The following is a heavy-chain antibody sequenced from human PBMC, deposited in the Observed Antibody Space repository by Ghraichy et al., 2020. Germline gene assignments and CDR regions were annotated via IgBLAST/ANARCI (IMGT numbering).Heavy chain of an antibody. CDR3: AKGLYGDGGGVDD. CDR2: VSYDGRNK. CDR1: EFTFSTFG. V-gene: IGHV3-30*18. D-gene: IGHD4-17*01. J-gene: IGHJ4*02. Sequence: GESLNISCAASEFTFSTFGMHWVRQAPGKGLEGVAVVSYDGRNKYYADSVKGRFTISRDNSKNTLYLQMNSLRAEDTAVYYCAKGLYGDGGGVDDWGQGTLVTVSS.